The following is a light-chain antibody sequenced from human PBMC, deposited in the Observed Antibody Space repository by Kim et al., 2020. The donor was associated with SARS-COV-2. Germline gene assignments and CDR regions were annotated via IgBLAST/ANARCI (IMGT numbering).Light chain of an antibody. CDR2: SAS. J-gene: IGKJ4*02. CDR1: RSISNW. CDR3: QQYNGYST. Sequence: SASVGDRVTITCRASRSISNWLAWYQQKPGKAPNLLIYSASTLKTGVPSRFSGSGSGTEFTLTINSLQPDDFATYYCQQYNGYSTFGGGTKVDIK. V-gene: IGKV1-5*01.